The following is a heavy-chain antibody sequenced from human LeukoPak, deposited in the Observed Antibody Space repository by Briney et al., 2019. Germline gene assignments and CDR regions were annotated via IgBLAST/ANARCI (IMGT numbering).Heavy chain of an antibody. CDR2: IKGDGIST. V-gene: IGHV3-74*01. J-gene: IGHJ4*01. D-gene: IGHD5-18*01. Sequence: PGGSLRLSCADSGFTFSSYWMHGVRQAPGKGLVWVARIKGDGISTIYADSVKGRFTISRDNAKNTVNLKMNRVRVEDTAVYYCATAYINAYEHWGHGNLVTVSS. CDR3: ATAYINAYEH. CDR1: GFTFSSYW.